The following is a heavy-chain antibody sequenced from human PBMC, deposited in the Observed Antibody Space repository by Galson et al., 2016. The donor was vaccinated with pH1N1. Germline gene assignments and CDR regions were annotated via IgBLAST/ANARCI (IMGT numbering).Heavy chain of an antibody. J-gene: IGHJ6*03. CDR2: IRGRDYGGTT. V-gene: IGHV3-49*03. Sequence: SLRLSCATSGFTFGDYAIIWFRQAPGKGLEWVSFIRGRDYGGTTEYAASVKGRFSISRDESKSTAYLQMNSLKTEDTAVYYCTREGTSGWPTTYMDVWGKGTTVTVSS. CDR3: TREGTSGWPTTYMDV. D-gene: IGHD6-19*01. CDR1: GFTFGDYA.